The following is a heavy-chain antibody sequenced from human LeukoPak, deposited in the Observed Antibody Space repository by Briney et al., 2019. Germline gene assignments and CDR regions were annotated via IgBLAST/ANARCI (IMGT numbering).Heavy chain of an antibody. V-gene: IGHV3-9*01. Sequence: GRSLRLSCAASGFTFDDYAMHWVRQAPGKGLEWVSAISWDNNKIGYADSVKGRFTISRVNAKNSLYLQMNSLRAEDTALYYCAKGMFHDSSGYYSQPFDYWGQGTLVTVSS. CDR1: GFTFDDYA. CDR3: AKGMFHDSSGYYSQPFDY. CDR2: ISWDNNKI. D-gene: IGHD3-22*01. J-gene: IGHJ4*02.